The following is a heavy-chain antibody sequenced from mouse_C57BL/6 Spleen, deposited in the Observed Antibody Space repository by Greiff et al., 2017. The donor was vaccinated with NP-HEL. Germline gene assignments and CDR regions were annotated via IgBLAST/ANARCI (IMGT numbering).Heavy chain of an antibody. CDR2: IDPSDSYT. CDR3: ARTLYYSNSEWYFDV. Sequence: VKLQQPGAELVMPGASVKLSCKASGYTFTSYWMHWVKQRPGQGLEWIGEIDPSDSYTNYNQKFKGKSTLTVDKSSSTAYMQLSSLTSEDSAVYYCARTLYYSNSEWYFDVWGTGTTVTVSS. J-gene: IGHJ1*03. D-gene: IGHD2-5*01. CDR1: GYTFTSYW. V-gene: IGHV1-69*01.